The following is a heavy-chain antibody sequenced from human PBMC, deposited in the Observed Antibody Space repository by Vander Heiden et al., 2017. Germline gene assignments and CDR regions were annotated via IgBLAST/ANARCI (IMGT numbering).Heavy chain of an antibody. CDR1: VGYFSGYY. CDR2: MNHIGST. CDR3: ARREAGYCSSTSCYPGAFDI. V-gene: IGHV4-34*01. J-gene: IGHJ3*02. D-gene: IGHD2-2*01. Sequence: QVQLQQWGAGLLKPSETLSLTCAVSVGYFSGYYWSWICTHPGKGLEWIGEMNHIGSTNYNPSLKSRVTISVDTSKNQFSLKLSSVTAADTAVYYCARREAGYCSSTSCYPGAFDIWGQGTMVTVSS.